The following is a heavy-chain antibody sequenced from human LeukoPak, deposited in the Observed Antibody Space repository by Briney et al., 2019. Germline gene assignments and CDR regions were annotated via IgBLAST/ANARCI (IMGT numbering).Heavy chain of an antibody. J-gene: IGHJ4*02. CDR3: AGRSELWGYFDS. Sequence: GGSLRLSCEGSGFIFSNFAMSWVRQAPGKRPEWVSGISASGGRTHYADSVKGRFTISRDNSKNTLYLQMNSLRAEDTAIYYCAGRSELWGYFDSWGQGTLVTVSS. CDR1: GFIFSNFA. V-gene: IGHV3-23*01. CDR2: ISASGGRT. D-gene: IGHD1-26*01.